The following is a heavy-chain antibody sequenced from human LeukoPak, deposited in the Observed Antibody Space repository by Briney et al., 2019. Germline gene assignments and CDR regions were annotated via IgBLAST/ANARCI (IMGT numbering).Heavy chain of an antibody. D-gene: IGHD1/OR15-1a*01. J-gene: IGHJ3*02. V-gene: IGHV3-21*01. CDR1: GFAFSSYS. Sequence: GGSLRLSCAASGFAFSSYSMNWVRQAPGKGLEWVSSISSSSSYIYYVDSVKGRFTISRDNAKNSLYLQMNSLRAEDTAVYYCARTGTSDAFDIWGQGTMVTVSS. CDR3: ARTGTSDAFDI. CDR2: ISSSSSYI.